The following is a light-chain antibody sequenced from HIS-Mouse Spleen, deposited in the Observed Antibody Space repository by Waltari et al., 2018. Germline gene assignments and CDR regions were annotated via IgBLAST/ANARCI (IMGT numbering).Light chain of an antibody. J-gene: IGLJ1*01. CDR3: YSTDSSGNHYV. CDR1: ALPKRY. CDR2: EDS. Sequence: SYELTQPPSVSVSPGQTARITCSGDALPKRYAYWYQQKSGQAPVLVIYEDSKRPSGYPGRFSGSSSWTMATLTISGAQVEDEADYYCYSTDSSGNHYVFGTGTKVTVL. V-gene: IGLV3-10*01.